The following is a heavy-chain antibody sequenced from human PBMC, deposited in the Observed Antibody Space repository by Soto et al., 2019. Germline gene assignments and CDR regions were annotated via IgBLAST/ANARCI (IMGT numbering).Heavy chain of an antibody. V-gene: IGHV3-21*01. Sequence: EVQLVESGGGLAKPGGSLRLSCAASGFLFNSYGMNWVRLSPGRGLEWISSISSTSTYIEYADSVKGRFIISRDNAENSLFLQMNSLRAEDTAVYYCTRDRSPDMVFQDFDFWGQGALVTVSS. CDR3: TRDRSPDMVFQDFDF. D-gene: IGHD3-10*01. J-gene: IGHJ4*02. CDR2: ISSTSTYI. CDR1: GFLFNSYG.